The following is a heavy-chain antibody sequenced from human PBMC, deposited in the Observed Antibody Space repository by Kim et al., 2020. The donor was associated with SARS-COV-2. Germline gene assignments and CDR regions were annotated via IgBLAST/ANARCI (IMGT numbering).Heavy chain of an antibody. CDR1: GYTFTGYY. V-gene: IGHV1-2*06. D-gene: IGHD2-2*02. CDR2: INPNSGGT. J-gene: IGHJ6*02. CDR3: AREQLLYQYPISYYYYGMDV. Sequence: ASVKVSCKASGYTFTGYYMHWVRQAPGQGLEWMGRINPNSGGTNYAQKFQGRVTMTRDTSISTAYMELSRLRSDDTAVYYCAREQLLYQYPISYYYYGMDVWGQGTTVTVSS.